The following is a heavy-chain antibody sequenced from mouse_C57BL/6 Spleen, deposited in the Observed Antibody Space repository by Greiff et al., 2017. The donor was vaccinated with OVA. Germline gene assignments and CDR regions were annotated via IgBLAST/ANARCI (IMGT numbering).Heavy chain of an antibody. CDR3: TNRDSSVRGFAY. V-gene: IGHV1-15*01. Sequence: QVQLQQSGAELVRPGASVTLSCKASGYTFTDSEMHWVKQTPLHGLEWIGAIDPETGGTAYNQKFKGKAILTADKSSSTAYMELRSLTSEDSAVYYCTNRDSSVRGFAYWGQGTLVTVSA. CDR1: GYTFTDSE. D-gene: IGHD3-2*02. CDR2: IDPETGGT. J-gene: IGHJ3*01.